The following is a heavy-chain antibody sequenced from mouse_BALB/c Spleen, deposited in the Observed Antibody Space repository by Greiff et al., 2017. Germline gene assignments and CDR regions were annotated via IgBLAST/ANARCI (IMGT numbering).Heavy chain of an antibody. Sequence: EVKLVESGPELVKPGASVKISCKASGYTFTDYNMHWVKQSQGKSLEWIGNIYPYNGCTGYNQKFKSKATLTVDNSSSTAYMELRSLTSEDSAVYLYGRCRLPNLAMDYWGQGTSVTVSS. D-gene: IGHD2-2*01. J-gene: IGHJ4*01. CDR2: IYPYNGCT. CDR1: GYTFTDYN. V-gene: IGHV1S29*02. CDR3: GRCRLPNLAMDY.